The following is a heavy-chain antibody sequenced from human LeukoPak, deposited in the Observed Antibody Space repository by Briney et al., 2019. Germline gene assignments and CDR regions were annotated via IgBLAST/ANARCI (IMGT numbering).Heavy chain of an antibody. V-gene: IGHV3-48*03. Sequence: GGSLRLSCAVSGLTFSPYEMNWVRQAPGKGLEWVSYISGSGSTIYYADSVKGRFIISRDNAKNSLYLQMNSLRAEDTAVYYCASGGNVFDYWGQGTLVTVSS. D-gene: IGHD4-23*01. CDR1: GLTFSPYE. CDR2: ISGSGSTI. CDR3: ASGGNVFDY. J-gene: IGHJ4*02.